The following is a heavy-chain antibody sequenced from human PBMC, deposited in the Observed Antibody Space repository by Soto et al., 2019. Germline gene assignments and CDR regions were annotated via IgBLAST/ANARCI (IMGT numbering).Heavy chain of an antibody. V-gene: IGHV3-23*01. Sequence: DVQLLESGGGLVQWGGSLRLSCVTSGFTFSTYGMTWVRQAPGKGLEWVSYGGSGGSRYYAESVKGSFTISRDNSKNTLSLEINSLRAEDTATYFCVKFRGRAYPYYYMDVWGKGTTVTVSS. J-gene: IGHJ6*03. D-gene: IGHD3-10*01. CDR2: GGSGGSR. CDR1: GFTFSTYG. CDR3: VKFRGRAYPYYYMDV.